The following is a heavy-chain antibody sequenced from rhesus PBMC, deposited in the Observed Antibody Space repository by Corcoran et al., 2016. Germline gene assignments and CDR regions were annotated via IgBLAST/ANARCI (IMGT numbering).Heavy chain of an antibody. D-gene: IGHD5-12*01. CDR1: GYTFTDYY. J-gene: IGHJ4*01. Sequence: QVQLVQSGAEVKKPGSSVKVSCKASGYTFTDYYMHWVRQDPRQGLEWMGWNNPYNGNTKYAQKFHGRVTMTSNTSTLTAYMGLSSLRSEDTAVYYCARDQGYSYTWVNYGGQGVLVTVSS. V-gene: IGHV1S2*01. CDR3: ARDQGYSYTWVNY. CDR2: NNPYNGNT.